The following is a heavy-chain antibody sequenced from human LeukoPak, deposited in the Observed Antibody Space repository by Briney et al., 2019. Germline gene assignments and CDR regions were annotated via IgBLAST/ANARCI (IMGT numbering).Heavy chain of an antibody. Sequence: PGRSLRLSCAASGFTFSSYGMHGVRQAPGRGLEWGAVISYDGSNKYYADSVKGRFTISRDNSKNTLYLQMNSLRAEDTAVYYCAKDVSSWYDFGYYYYGMDVWGQGTTVTVSS. CDR1: GFTFSSYG. J-gene: IGHJ6*02. V-gene: IGHV3-30*18. CDR3: AKDVSSWYDFGYYYYGMDV. D-gene: IGHD6-13*01. CDR2: ISYDGSNK.